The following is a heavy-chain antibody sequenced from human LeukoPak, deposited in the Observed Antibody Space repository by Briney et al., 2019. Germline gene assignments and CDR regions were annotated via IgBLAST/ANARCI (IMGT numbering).Heavy chain of an antibody. D-gene: IGHD2-2*02. J-gene: IGHJ6*03. V-gene: IGHV3-11*01. CDR2: IIISGSTI. Sequence: GGSLRLSCAASGFTFSDYYMGWIRPAPGKGREWVSYIIISGSTIYYADSVKGRFTISSDNAKNSLYLQMNSLRAEDTAVFYCARDGVDIVVVPAAIRRQYPYYYYYYMDVWGKGTTVTVSS. CDR3: ARDGVDIVVVPAAIRRQYPYYYYYYMDV. CDR1: GFTFSDYY.